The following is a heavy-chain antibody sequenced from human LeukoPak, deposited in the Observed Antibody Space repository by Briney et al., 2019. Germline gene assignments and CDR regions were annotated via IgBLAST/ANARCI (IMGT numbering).Heavy chain of an antibody. D-gene: IGHD3-3*01. CDR2: ITNSGRST. CDR1: GFSLSTYF. Sequence: GGSLRLSCEASGFSLSTYFISWIRQAPGKGLEWVSYITNSGRSTKYTDAVKGRFTISRDNAKQSVYLEMTDLRAEDTAVYYCAREASGYYHVFDSWGQGTLVIVSS. V-gene: IGHV3-11*04. CDR3: AREASGYYHVFDS. J-gene: IGHJ4*02.